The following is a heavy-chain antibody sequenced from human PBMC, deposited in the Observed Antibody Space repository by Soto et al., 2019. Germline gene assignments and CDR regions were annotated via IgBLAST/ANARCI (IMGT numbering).Heavy chain of an antibody. V-gene: IGHV3-23*01. J-gene: IGHJ4*02. CDR2: ISGSGGST. CDR1: GFTFSSYA. CDR3: AKTPLEVGYYNCFDY. Sequence: GGSLRLSCAASGFTFSSYAMSWVRQAPGKGLEWVSAISGSGGSTYYADSVKGRFTISRDNSKNTLYLQMNSLRAEDTAVYYCAKTPLEVGYYNCFDYWGQGTLVTVSS. D-gene: IGHD1-1*01.